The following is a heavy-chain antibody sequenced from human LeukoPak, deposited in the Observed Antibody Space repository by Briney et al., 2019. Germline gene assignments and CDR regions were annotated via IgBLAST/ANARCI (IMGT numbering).Heavy chain of an antibody. CDR2: IYYSGST. CDR3: ARHGGLLAVAGSNNWFDP. D-gene: IGHD6-19*01. Sequence: SETLSLTCAVYGGSFSGYYWSWIRQPPGKGLEWIGYIYYSGSTNYNPSLKSRVTISVDTSKNQFSLKLSSVTAADTAVYYCARHGGLLAVAGSNNWFDPWGQGTLVTVSS. J-gene: IGHJ5*02. CDR1: GGSFSGYY. V-gene: IGHV4-59*08.